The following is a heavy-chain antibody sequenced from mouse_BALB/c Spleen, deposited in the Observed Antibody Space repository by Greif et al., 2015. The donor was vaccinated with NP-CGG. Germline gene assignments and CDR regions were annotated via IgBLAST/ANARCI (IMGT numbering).Heavy chain of an antibody. CDR3: AKSGDYDSSFAY. CDR2: IHPNSGNV. J-gene: IGHJ2*02. D-gene: IGHD2-4*01. CDR1: GYTFTNSW. Sequence: VQRQQSGSVLVRPGASVKLSCKASGYTFTNSWMHWAKQRPGQGLEWIGEIHPNSGNVNYNEKFKGKATLTVDTSSSTXYVELSSLTSEDSAVFYCAKSGDYDSSFAYWGQGASLTVSS. V-gene: IGHV1S130*01.